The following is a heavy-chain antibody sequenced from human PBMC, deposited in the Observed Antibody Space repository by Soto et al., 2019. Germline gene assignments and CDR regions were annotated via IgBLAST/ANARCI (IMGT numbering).Heavy chain of an antibody. V-gene: IGHV1-69*06. CDR3: ARGNRQCLVHGGYYYYGMDV. Sequence: QVQLVQSGAEVKKPGSSVKVSCKASGGTFSSYAISWVRQAPGQGLEWMGGIIPIFGTANYAQKLQGRVTITADKSTSTAYMELSSLRSEDTAVYYCARGNRQCLVHGGYYYYGMDVWGQGTTVTVSS. CDR2: IIPIFGTA. D-gene: IGHD6-19*01. CDR1: GGTFSSYA. J-gene: IGHJ6*02.